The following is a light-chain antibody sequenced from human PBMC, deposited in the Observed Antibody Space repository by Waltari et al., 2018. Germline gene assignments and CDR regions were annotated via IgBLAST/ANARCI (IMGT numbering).Light chain of an antibody. CDR2: LNSDGSH. J-gene: IGLJ2*01. Sequence: QLVLTQSPSASASLGASVKLTCTLSSGHSIYAIAWHQQQPEKGPRYLKKLNSDGSHSKGDGIPDRFSGSSSGAERYLTISSLQSEDEADYYCQTWGTGIRVFGGGTKLSVL. V-gene: IGLV4-69*01. CDR1: SGHSIYA. CDR3: QTWGTGIRV.